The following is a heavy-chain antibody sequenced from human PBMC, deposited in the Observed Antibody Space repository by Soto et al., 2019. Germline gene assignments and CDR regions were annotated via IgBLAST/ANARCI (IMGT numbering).Heavy chain of an antibody. V-gene: IGHV3-23*01. CDR2: ISAGGNLI. CDR1: GFIFSNHA. D-gene: IGHD6-13*01. CDR3: AKRQGIGAAAKNFDF. Sequence: PGGSLRLSCAASGFIFSNHAISWGRQVPGKGLEWVSGISAGGNLIYYADSVRGRFTMSRDNSKNMLYLQMNSLRAEDTAVYFCAKRQGIGAAAKNFDFWGQGARVTVSS. J-gene: IGHJ4*02.